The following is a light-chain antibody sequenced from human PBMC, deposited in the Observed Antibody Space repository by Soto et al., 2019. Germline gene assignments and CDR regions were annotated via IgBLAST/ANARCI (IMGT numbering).Light chain of an antibody. J-gene: IGLJ1*01. Sequence: QSALTQPASVSGSPGQSITISCTGTSSDVGGYNYVSWYQQHPGKAPKLMISDVSKRPSGVSIRFSGSKSGNTASLTISGLQAEDEADYYCNSYSSSTTLYLFGTGTKLTVL. CDR3: NSYSSSTTLYL. CDR1: SSDVGGYNY. CDR2: DVS. V-gene: IGLV2-14*01.